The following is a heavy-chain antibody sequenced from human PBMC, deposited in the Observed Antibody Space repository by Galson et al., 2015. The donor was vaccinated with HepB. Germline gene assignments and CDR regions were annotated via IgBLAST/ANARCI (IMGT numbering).Heavy chain of an antibody. CDR3: AKDHVVPGLFFVN. CDR1: GFTFSDYY. D-gene: IGHD2-15*01. CDR2: ISLGGSSM. Sequence: SLRLSCAASGFTFSDYYMSWIRQAPGKGLEWVSYISLGGSSMSYADSVEGRFIISRDDAKNSLYLQMNSLRAEDTAVYYCAKDHVVPGLFFVNWGQGTLVTVSS. J-gene: IGHJ4*02. V-gene: IGHV3-11*01.